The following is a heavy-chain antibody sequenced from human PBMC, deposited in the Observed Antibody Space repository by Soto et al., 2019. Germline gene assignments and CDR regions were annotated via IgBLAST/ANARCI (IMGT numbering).Heavy chain of an antibody. V-gene: IGHV3-30-3*01. CDR1: GFTFSSYA. CDR3: ARGGGHSSSWYGWFDP. Sequence: PGGSLRLSCAASGFTFSSYAMHWVRQAPGKGLEWVAVISYDGSNKYYADSVKGRFTISRDNSKNTLYLQMNSLRAEDTAVYYCARGGGHSSSWYGWFDPWGQGTLVTVSS. J-gene: IGHJ5*02. D-gene: IGHD6-13*01. CDR2: ISYDGSNK.